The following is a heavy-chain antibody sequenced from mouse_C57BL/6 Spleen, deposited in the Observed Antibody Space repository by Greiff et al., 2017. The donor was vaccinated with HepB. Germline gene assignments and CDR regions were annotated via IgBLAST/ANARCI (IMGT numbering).Heavy chain of an antibody. D-gene: IGHD1-1*01. CDR3: ARSPTEASMDY. V-gene: IGHV1-82*01. J-gene: IGHJ4*01. Sequence: VQLQQSGPELVKPGASVKISCKASGYAFSSSWMNWVKQRPGKGLEWIGRIYPGDGDTNYNGKFKGKATLTADKSSSTAYLPRSSLTSEDSAVYFCARSPTEASMDYWGQGTSVTVSS. CDR2: IYPGDGDT. CDR1: GYAFSSSW.